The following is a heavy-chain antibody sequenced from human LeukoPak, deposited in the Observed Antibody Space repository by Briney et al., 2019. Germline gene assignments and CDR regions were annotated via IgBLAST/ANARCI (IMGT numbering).Heavy chain of an antibody. D-gene: IGHD3-10*01. CDR2: IWYDGSNK. J-gene: IGHJ4*02. Sequence: GGSLRLSCAASGFTFSSHGMHWVRQAPGKGLEWVAVIWYDGSNKYYADSVKGRFTISRDNSKNTLYLQMNSLRAEDTAVYYCARESQGTSEVYWGQGTLVTVSS. CDR1: GFTFSSHG. V-gene: IGHV3-33*01. CDR3: ARESQGTSEVY.